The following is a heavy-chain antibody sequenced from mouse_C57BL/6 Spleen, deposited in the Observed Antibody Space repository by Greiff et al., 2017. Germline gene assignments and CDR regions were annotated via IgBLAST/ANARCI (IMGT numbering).Heavy chain of an antibody. CDR1: GFSLTSYG. CDR3: ASMIYYGNYGFAY. V-gene: IGHV2-4*01. D-gene: IGHD2-1*01. Sequence: QVQLQQSGPGLVQPSQSLSITCTVSGFSLTSYGVHWVRQPPGKGLEWLGVIWSGGSTDYNAAFISRLSISKDNSKSQVFFKMNSLQADDTAIYYCASMIYYGNYGFAYWGQGTLVAVSA. CDR2: IWSGGST. J-gene: IGHJ3*01.